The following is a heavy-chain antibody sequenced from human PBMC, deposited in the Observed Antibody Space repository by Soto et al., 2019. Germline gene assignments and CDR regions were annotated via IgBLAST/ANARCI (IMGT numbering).Heavy chain of an antibody. CDR3: AHSRWVYCSTTSCPYYFDY. D-gene: IGHD2-2*01. Sequence: SGPTLVNPTQTLTLTCTFSGFSLSTSGVRVGWIRQPPGKALEWLALIYWDDDKRYSPSLKSRLTITKDTSKNQVVLTMTNMDPVDTATYYCAHSRWVYCSTTSCPYYFDYWGQGTLVTVSS. CDR1: GFSLSTSGVR. J-gene: IGHJ4*02. CDR2: IYWDDDK. V-gene: IGHV2-5*02.